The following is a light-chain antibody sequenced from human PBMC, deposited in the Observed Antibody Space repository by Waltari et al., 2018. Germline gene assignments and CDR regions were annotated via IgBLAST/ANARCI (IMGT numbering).Light chain of an antibody. Sequence: EIVLTQSPDTLSLSPGERATLSCRASQSVTNSLAWYQRKPGQAPRLLIYSASNRATGVPARFSGSGAGTDFTLTISSLEPEYFAVYYCQQRSNWPRTFGQGTKVEIK. V-gene: IGKV3-11*01. CDR2: SAS. J-gene: IGKJ1*01. CDR1: QSVTNS. CDR3: QQRSNWPRT.